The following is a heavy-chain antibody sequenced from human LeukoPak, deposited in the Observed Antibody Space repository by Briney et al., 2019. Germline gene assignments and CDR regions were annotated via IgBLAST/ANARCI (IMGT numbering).Heavy chain of an antibody. CDR2: IKQDGSEK. Sequence: GGSLRLSCAASGFTFSSYWMSWVRQAPGKGLEWVANIKQDGSEKYYVDSVKGRFTISRDNAKNSLYLQIKSLRAEDTAVYYCAREGSSSTPPFDYWRQGALVTVSS. CDR1: GFTFSSYW. J-gene: IGHJ4*02. CDR3: AREGSSSTPPFDY. V-gene: IGHV3-7*01. D-gene: IGHD6-6*01.